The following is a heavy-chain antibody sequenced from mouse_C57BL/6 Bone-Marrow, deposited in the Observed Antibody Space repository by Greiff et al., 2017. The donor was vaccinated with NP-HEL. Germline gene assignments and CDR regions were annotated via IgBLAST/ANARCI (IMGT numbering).Heavy chain of an antibody. CDR1: GYTFTTYW. CDR3: ARKAYYGRSYEFAY. D-gene: IGHD1-1*01. J-gene: IGHJ3*01. Sequence: VQLQQSGAELVKPGASVKLSCKASGYTFTTYWMQWVKQRPGQGLEWIGEIDPSASYTTYNQKFKGKATLNVDTSSSTAYMQLSSLTSEDSAVYYGARKAYYGRSYEFAYWGQGTLVTVSA. CDR2: IDPSASYT. V-gene: IGHV1-50*01.